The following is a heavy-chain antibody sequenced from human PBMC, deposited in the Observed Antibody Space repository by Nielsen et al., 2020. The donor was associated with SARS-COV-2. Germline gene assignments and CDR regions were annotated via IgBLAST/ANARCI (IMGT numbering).Heavy chain of an antibody. D-gene: IGHD1-26*01. CDR3: AKIGGSYWNYYYYGMDV. CDR2: ISGSGGST. CDR1: GFTFSSYA. J-gene: IGHJ6*02. V-gene: IGHV3-23*01. Sequence: GESLKISCAASGFTFSSYAMSWVRQAPGKGLEWVSAISGSGGSTYYADSVKGRFTISRDSSKNTLYLQMNSLRAEDTAVYYCAKIGGSYWNYYYYGMDVWGQGTTVTVSS.